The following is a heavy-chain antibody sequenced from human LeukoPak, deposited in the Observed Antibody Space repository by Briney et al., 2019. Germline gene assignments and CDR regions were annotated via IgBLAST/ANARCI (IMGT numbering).Heavy chain of an antibody. CDR3: GKTTTGYSSGRYPGWPVDY. V-gene: IGHV3-23*01. CDR1: GFTFNSDA. J-gene: IGHJ4*02. D-gene: IGHD6-19*01. CDR2: IFGSGGSA. Sequence: GGSLRLSCAASGFTFNSDAMYWVRQAPGKGLEWVSGIFGSGGSAHYADSMKGRFTISRDNSKNTVYLQMDSLRVEDTAVYYCGKTTTGYSSGRYPGWPVDYWGQGTLVTVSS.